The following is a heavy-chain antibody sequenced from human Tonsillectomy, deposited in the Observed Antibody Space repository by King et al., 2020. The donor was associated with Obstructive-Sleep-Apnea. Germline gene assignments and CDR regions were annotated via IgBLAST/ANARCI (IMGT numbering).Heavy chain of an antibody. CDR2: IYYSGST. J-gene: IGHJ4*02. D-gene: IGHD3-22*01. Sequence: QLQESGPGLVKPSETLSLTCNVSGGSISSSSYYWGWIRQPPGKGLDWMGNIYYSGSTYYNPSLKSRVTISVDTSKNQLSLKLTSVTAADTAVYYCARVGGSSGYYGIYWGQGTLVTVSS. CDR3: ARVGGSSGYYGIY. CDR1: GGSISSSSYY. V-gene: IGHV4-39*07.